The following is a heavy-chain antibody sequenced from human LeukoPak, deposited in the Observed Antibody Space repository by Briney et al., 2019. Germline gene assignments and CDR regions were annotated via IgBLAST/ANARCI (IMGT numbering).Heavy chain of an antibody. V-gene: IGHV3-9*03. Sequence: GGSLSLSXEASGFTFDDYAMHWIRQAPGKGLEGVSGISWNSGSIGYADSVKGRFTISRDNAKNSLYMQMNSLRAEDMALYYCAKDIAGGSYLGDAFDIWGQGTMVTVSS. CDR1: GFTFDDYA. CDR3: AKDIAGGSYLGDAFDI. J-gene: IGHJ3*02. CDR2: ISWNSGSI. D-gene: IGHD1-26*01.